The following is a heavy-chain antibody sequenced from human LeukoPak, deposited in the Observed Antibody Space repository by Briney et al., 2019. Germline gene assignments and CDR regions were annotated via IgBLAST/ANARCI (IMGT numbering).Heavy chain of an antibody. J-gene: IGHJ1*01. D-gene: IGHD2-2*02. CDR3: AREVYCSSTSCYTGYFQH. Sequence: GGSLRLSCVASGFTFSNYWMSWVRQAPTKGLEWVANIKQDGSEKYYVDSVKGRFTISRDNAKNSLYLQMNSLRAEDTAVYYCAREVYCSSTSCYTGYFQHWGQGTLVTVSS. CDR1: GFTFSNYW. CDR2: IKQDGSEK. V-gene: IGHV3-7*01.